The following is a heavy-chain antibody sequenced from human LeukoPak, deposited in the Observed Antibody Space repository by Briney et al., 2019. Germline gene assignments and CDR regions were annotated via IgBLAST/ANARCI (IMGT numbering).Heavy chain of an antibody. CDR3: VKENLPPPGGDY. CDR2: ISYNGIKT. J-gene: IGHJ4*02. V-gene: IGHV3-64D*09. D-gene: IGHD3-10*01. Sequence: GGSLRLSCSVSGFAFSGLAMHWVRQAPGKGLEYVSVISYNGIKTYYADSVRGRFIISRDNSKNKVYLQMSSLRADDRAVYYWVKENLPPPGGDYWGQGTLVTVSS. CDR1: GFAFSGLA.